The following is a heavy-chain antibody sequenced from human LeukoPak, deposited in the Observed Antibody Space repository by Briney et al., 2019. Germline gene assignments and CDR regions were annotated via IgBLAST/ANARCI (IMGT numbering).Heavy chain of an antibody. CDR3: ARDDSTYYDSSGYRYYYYMDV. CDR2: IIPIFGTA. V-gene: IGHV1-69*05. D-gene: IGHD3-22*01. J-gene: IGHJ6*03. CDR1: GGTFSSYT. Sequence: ASVKVSCKASGGTFSSYTFSWVRQAPGQGREWMGGIIPIFGTANYAQKFRGRVTITTDESTSTAYMELSSLRSEDTAVYYCARDDSTYYDSSGYRYYYYMDVWGKGTTVTVSS.